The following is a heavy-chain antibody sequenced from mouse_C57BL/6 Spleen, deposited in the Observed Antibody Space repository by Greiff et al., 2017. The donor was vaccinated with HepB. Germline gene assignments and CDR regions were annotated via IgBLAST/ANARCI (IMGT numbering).Heavy chain of an antibody. CDR1: GYTFTGYW. D-gene: IGHD1-1*01. J-gene: IGHJ2*01. CDR3: ARSPYYGSSYGYYFDY. CDR2: ILPGSGST. V-gene: IGHV1-9*01. Sequence: QVQLKQSGAELMKPGASVKLSCKATGYTFTGYWIEWVKQRPGHGLEWIGEILPGSGSTNYNEKFKGKATFTADTSSNTAYMQLSSLTTEDSAIYYCARSPYYGSSYGYYFDYWGQGTTLTVSS.